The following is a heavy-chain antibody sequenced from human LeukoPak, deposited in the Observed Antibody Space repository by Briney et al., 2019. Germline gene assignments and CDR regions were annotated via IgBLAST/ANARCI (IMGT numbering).Heavy chain of an antibody. V-gene: IGHV4-39*07. J-gene: IGHJ4*02. CDR2: IYYSGST. D-gene: IGHD2-15*01. CDR1: GGSISSSSYY. CDR3: AREQSRWFDY. Sequence: SDTLSLTCTVSGGSISSSSYYWGWIRQPPGKGLEWIGSIYYSGSTYYNPSLKSRVTISVDTSKNQFSLKLSSVTAADTAVYYCAREQSRWFDYWGQGTLVTVSS.